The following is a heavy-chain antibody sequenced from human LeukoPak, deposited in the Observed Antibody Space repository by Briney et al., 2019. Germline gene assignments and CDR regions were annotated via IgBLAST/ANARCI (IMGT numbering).Heavy chain of an antibody. CDR1: GYTFTSYD. D-gene: IGHD6-19*01. Sequence: GASVKVSCKASGYTFTSYDINWVRQATGQGLEWMGWMNPNSGNTGYAQKFQGRVTMTRNTSISTAYTELSSLRSEDTAVYYCASFSVADDAFDIWGQGTMVTVSS. V-gene: IGHV1-8*01. CDR2: MNPNSGNT. J-gene: IGHJ3*02. CDR3: ASFSVADDAFDI.